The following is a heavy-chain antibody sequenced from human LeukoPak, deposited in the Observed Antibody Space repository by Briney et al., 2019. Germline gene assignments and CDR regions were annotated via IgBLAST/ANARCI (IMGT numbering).Heavy chain of an antibody. Sequence: ASVKVSCKASGYTFTSYGISWVRQAPGQGLEWMGWFSAYNGNTNYAQKLQGRVTMTTDTSTSTAYMELRSLRSDDTAVYYCARGARRWNYPWSGYYFDYWGQGTLVTVSS. CDR1: GYTFTSYG. CDR3: ARGARRWNYPWSGYYFDY. J-gene: IGHJ4*02. D-gene: IGHD1-7*01. CDR2: FSAYNGNT. V-gene: IGHV1-18*01.